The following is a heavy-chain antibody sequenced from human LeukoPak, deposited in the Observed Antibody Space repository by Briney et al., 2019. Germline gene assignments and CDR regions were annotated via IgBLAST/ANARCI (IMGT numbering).Heavy chain of an antibody. CDR3: ARGGYDFVYYYYGMDV. CDR2: INPNSGGT. J-gene: IGHJ6*02. CDR1: GYTFTSYG. V-gene: IGHV1-2*06. D-gene: IGHD3-3*01. Sequence: EASVKVSCTASGYTFTSYGISWVRQAPGQGLEWMGRINPNSGGTNYAQKFQGRVTMTRDTSISTAYMELSRLRSDDTAVYYCARGGYDFVYYYYGMDVWGQGTTVTVSS.